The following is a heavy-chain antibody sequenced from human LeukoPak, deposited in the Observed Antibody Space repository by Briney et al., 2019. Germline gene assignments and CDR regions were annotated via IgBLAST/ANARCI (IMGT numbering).Heavy chain of an antibody. D-gene: IGHD3-10*01. CDR3: AKYSEWFAELSRFDY. J-gene: IGHJ4*02. CDR1: GFTFNNYA. Sequence: SGGSLRLSCAASGFTFNNYAMSWVRQAPGKGLEWVSAISGSGGSTYYADSVKGRFTVSRDNSKNTLYLQMNSLRAEDTAGYYCAKYSEWFAELSRFDYWGQGTLVTVSS. V-gene: IGHV3-23*01. CDR2: ISGSGGST.